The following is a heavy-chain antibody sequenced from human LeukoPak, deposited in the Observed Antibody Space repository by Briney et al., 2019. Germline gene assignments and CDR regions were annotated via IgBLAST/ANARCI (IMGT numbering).Heavy chain of an antibody. J-gene: IGHJ4*02. V-gene: IGHV4-59*12. CDR3: ARGGGKMTTVTTFDY. CDR2: IYYSGST. CDR1: GGSISSYY. Sequence: SETLSLTCTVSGGSISSYYWSWIRQPPGKGLGWIGSIYYSGSTYYNPSLKSRVTISVDTSKNQFSLKLSSVTAADTAVYYCARGGGKMTTVTTFDYWGQGTLVTVSS. D-gene: IGHD4-17*01.